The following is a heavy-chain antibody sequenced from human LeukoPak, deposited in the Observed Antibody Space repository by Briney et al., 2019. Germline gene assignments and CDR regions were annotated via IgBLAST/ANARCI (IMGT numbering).Heavy chain of an antibody. V-gene: IGHV3-15*01. J-gene: IGHJ4*02. CDR2: IKSKSDDGTT. D-gene: IGHD3-10*01. Sequence: PGGSLRLSCAASGLSFSNAWMSWVRQAPGKGLEWVGRIKSKSDDGTTDYAAPVKGRFTISRDDSKNTLYLQMNSLKTEDTAVYYCTTDPLVRRVVANPYWGQGTLVTVSS. CDR1: GLSFSNAW. CDR3: TTDPLVRRVVANPY.